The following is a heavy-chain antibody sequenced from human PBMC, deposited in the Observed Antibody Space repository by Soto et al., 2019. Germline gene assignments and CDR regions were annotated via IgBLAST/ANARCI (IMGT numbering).Heavy chain of an antibody. CDR2: ISTYNGNT. D-gene: IGHD4-17*01. CDR3: ARENYGDYGY. CDR1: GYTFTTYG. J-gene: IGHJ4*02. V-gene: IGHV1-18*01. Sequence: QVQLVQSGAEVKKPGASVKVSCKASGYTFTTYGISWVRQAAGQGLEWMGGISTYNGNTNYAPKLQGRVTMTTDTSTSTAYMELRSLRSDDTDVYYCARENYGDYGYWGQGTLVSVSS.